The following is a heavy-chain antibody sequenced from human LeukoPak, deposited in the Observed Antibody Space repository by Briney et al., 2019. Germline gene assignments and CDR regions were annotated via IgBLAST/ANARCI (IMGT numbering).Heavy chain of an antibody. D-gene: IGHD3-22*01. CDR1: GFTFSSYS. CDR2: ISSSSSTI. J-gene: IGHJ4*02. V-gene: IGHV3-48*01. Sequence: GGSLRLSCAASGFTFSSYSMNWVPQAPGKGLEWVSDISSSSSTIYYTDSVKGRFTISRANAKNSLYLQMNSLRAEDTAVYYCARDLYRIVVVPHYFDYWGQGTLVTVSS. CDR3: ARDLYRIVVVPHYFDY.